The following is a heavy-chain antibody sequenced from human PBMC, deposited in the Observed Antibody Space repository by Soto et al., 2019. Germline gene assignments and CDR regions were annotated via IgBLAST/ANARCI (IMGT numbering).Heavy chain of an antibody. CDR1: GFTFSSYA. J-gene: IGHJ5*02. D-gene: IGHD3-9*01. V-gene: IGHV3-23*01. CDR2: ISGSGGST. CDR3: TKSTYDILTGSIMGWFDP. Sequence: EVQLLESGGGLVQPGGSLRLSCAASGFTFSSYAISWVRQAPGKGLEWVSAISGSGGSTYYADSVKGRFTISRDNSKNTLYLQMNSLRAEDTAVYYCTKSTYDILTGSIMGWFDPWGQGTLVTVSS.